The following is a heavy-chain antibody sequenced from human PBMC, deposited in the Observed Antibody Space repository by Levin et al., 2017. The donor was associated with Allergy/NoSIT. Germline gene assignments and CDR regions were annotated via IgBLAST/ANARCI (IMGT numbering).Heavy chain of an antibody. Sequence: GGSLRLSCAASGFNFSGSTIHWVRQASGHGLAWVGLIGSKADSYATAYAASVKGRFTISRDDSKNTAYLQMNSLKTEDTAVYYCTSSYRGNEGYWGQGTLVTVSS. D-gene: IGHD1-26*01. CDR1: GFNFSGST. CDR3: TSSYRGNEGY. J-gene: IGHJ4*02. V-gene: IGHV3-73*01. CDR2: IGSKADSYAT.